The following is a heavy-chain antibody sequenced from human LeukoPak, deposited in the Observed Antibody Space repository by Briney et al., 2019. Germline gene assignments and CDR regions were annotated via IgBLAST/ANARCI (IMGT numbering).Heavy chain of an antibody. CDR2: ISSSSSYR. CDR3: ARDLSRGSVVFDY. J-gene: IGHJ4*02. D-gene: IGHD5/OR15-5a*01. Sequence: TGGSLRLSCAASGFTFSHYTMNWVRQAPGKGLEWVSSISSSSSYRYYRDFVKGRFSISRDNAGTSLYLQMNNLRTEDTAVYYCARDLSRGSVVFDYWGQGTLVTVSS. V-gene: IGHV3-21*01. CDR1: GFTFSHYT.